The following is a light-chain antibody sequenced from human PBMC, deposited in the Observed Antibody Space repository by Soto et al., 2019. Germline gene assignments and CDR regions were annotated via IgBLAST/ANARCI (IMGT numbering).Light chain of an antibody. CDR2: GAS. J-gene: IGKJ2*01. CDR1: QSVSSD. V-gene: IGKV3-15*01. Sequence: EIVMTQSPATLSVSPGERVTLSCRASQSVSSDLAWYLQKPGQAPSLLVYGASTRATGMPARFSGSGSGTEFTPTISSLQSEDFAVYYCQQYNNWPHTFGQGTKLEIK. CDR3: QQYNNWPHT.